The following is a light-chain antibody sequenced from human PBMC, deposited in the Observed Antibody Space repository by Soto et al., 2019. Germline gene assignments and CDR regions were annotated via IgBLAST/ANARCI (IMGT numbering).Light chain of an antibody. CDR3: QQYQRSIT. CDR1: QSVRSIY. Sequence: EIVLTQSPATLSLSPGERASLACRASQSVRSIYLAWFQKRPGQAPRLLIYGASNRAAGIPDRFTGSGSETEFTLTVSRLEPEDFAVYYCQQYQRSITFGQGTRLEI. J-gene: IGKJ5*01. CDR2: GAS. V-gene: IGKV3-20*01.